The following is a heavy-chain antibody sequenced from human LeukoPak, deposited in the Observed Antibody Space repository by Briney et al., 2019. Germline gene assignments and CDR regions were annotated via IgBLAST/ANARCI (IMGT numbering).Heavy chain of an antibody. CDR1: GYTFTGYC. D-gene: IGHD1-7*01. V-gene: IGHV1-2*02. CDR2: INPNSGGT. J-gene: IGHJ4*02. Sequence: GASVKVSCKASGYTFTGYCMHWVRQAPGQGLEWMGWINPNSGGTNYAQKFQGRVTMTRDTPISTAYMELSRLRSDDTAVYYCARVLLGTGTTFSDYWGQGTLVTVSS. CDR3: ARVLLGTGTTFSDY.